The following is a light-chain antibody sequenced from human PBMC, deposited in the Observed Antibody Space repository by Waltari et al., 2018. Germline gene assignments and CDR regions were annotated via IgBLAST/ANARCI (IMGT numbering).Light chain of an antibody. J-gene: IGLJ1*01. CDR3: CSYAGSSLV. Sequence: QSALTQPRSVSGSPGQSVTISCTGTSSDVGGYNYVSGYQQHPGKAPKLMIYDVSKRPSGVPDRFSGSKSGNTASLTISGLQAEDEADYYCCSYAGSSLVFGTGTKVTVL. V-gene: IGLV2-11*01. CDR2: DVS. CDR1: SSDVGGYNY.